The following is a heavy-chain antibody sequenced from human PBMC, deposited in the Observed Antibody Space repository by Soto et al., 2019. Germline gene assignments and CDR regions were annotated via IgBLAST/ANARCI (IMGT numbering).Heavy chain of an antibody. CDR2: IIPVFGTT. D-gene: IGHD7-27*01. J-gene: IGHJ4*02. Sequence: QVHVVQSGAEVKKPGSSVKVTCKAFGGTFNSFGINWVRQAPGQGLEWMGGIIPVFGTTKYGQKYRDRVTLVADGSTSTSYLELSSLTSDDTTVYYCAIEVWGRGGYYLDSWGQGTLVTVSS. V-gene: IGHV1-69*01. CDR3: AIEVWGRGGYYLDS. CDR1: GGTFNSFG.